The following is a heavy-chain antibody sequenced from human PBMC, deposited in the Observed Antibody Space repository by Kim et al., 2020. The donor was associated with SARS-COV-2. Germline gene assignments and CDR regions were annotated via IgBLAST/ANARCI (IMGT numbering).Heavy chain of an antibody. D-gene: IGHD6-19*01. V-gene: IGHV1-3*01. CDR3: ARGSGWAFEY. Sequence: NTKCSQKFQGRGTITRDTFASTVYMELTSLRAEDTAIYYCARGSGWAFEYWGQGTLVTVAS. J-gene: IGHJ4*02. CDR2: NT.